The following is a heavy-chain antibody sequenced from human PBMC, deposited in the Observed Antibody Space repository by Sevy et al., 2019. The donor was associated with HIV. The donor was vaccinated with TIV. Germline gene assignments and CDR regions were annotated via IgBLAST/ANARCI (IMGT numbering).Heavy chain of an antibody. CDR2: ISGSGGST. Sequence: GGSLRLSCAASGFTFSSYAMSWVRQAPGKGLEWVSAISGSGGSTYYADSVKGRFTISRDNSKNTLYLQMNSLRADDTAVYYCVELLGATPRDYWGQGTMVTDSS. V-gene: IGHV3-23*01. D-gene: IGHD1-26*01. CDR3: VELLGATPRDY. J-gene: IGHJ4*02. CDR1: GFTFSSYA.